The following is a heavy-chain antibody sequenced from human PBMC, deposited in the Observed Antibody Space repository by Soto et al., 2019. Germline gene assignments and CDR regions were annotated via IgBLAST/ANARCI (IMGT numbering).Heavy chain of an antibody. V-gene: IGHV1-69*01. CDR1: GGTFSSYA. Sequence: QVQLVQSGAEVKKPGSSVKVSCKASGGTFSSYAISWVRQAPGQGLEWMGGIITIFGTANYAQKFQGRVKITADESTITAYMELSSLRSEDTAVYYCARGGYYGSGLREDYWGQGTLVTVSS. CDR2: IITIFGTA. D-gene: IGHD3-10*01. CDR3: ARGGYYGSGLREDY. J-gene: IGHJ4*02.